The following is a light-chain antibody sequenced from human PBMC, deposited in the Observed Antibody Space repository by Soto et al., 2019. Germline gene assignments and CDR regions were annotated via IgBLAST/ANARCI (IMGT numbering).Light chain of an antibody. CDR3: QQYNGHSTWT. J-gene: IGKJ1*01. CDR1: QSISKW. Sequence: DIQMTQSPSTLSASVGDRVTITCRASQSISKWLAWYQQKPGKAPKVLIWDASSLQRGVPSRFSGSGSGTKFTLTISSLQPDDFATYYCQQYNGHSTWTFGQGTKVDIK. V-gene: IGKV1-5*01. CDR2: DAS.